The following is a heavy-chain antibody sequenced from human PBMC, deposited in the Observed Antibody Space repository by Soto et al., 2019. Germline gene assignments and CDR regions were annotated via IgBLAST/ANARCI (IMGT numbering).Heavy chain of an antibody. Sequence: QVQLVQSGAEVKKPGASVKVSCTASGYTFTSYDINWVRQATGQGLEWMGWMNPNSGNTGYAQKFKGRVTMTRNTSISTAYMELSILRSEDTAVYYCARSQVNWLSYYYDYMDVWGKGTTVTVSS. CDR3: ARSQVNWLSYYYDYMDV. CDR1: GYTFTSYD. V-gene: IGHV1-8*01. CDR2: MNPNSGNT. D-gene: IGHD3-9*01. J-gene: IGHJ6*03.